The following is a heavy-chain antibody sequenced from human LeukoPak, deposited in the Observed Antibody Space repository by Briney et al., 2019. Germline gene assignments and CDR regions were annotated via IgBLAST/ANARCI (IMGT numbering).Heavy chain of an antibody. CDR3: AREGLVGAFDS. D-gene: IGHD3/OR15-3a*01. V-gene: IGHV3-11*01. J-gene: IGHJ3*02. CDR1: GFTFSDYY. Sequence: GGSLRLSCAASGFTFSDYYMSWIRQAPGKGLEWISYISRSGSPIDYGDSVKGRFTISRDNAKNSLYLQMNSLRAEDTAVYYCAREGLVGAFDSWGQGTVVTVSS. CDR2: ISRSGSPI.